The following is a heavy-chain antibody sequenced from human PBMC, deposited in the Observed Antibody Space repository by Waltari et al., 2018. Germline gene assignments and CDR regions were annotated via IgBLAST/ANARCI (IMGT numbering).Heavy chain of an antibody. CDR2: IKSKTDGGTT. D-gene: IGHD4-17*01. J-gene: IGHJ3*02. CDR3: TRHILPVTTDDAFDI. CDR1: GFTFSNAW. V-gene: IGHV3-15*01. Sequence: EVQLVESGGGLVKPGGSLRLSCAASGFTFSNAWMRWVRQAPGKGLEWVGRIKSKTDGGTTDYAAPVKGRFTISRDDSKNTLYLQMNSLKTEDTAVYYCTRHILPVTTDDAFDIWGQGTMVTVSS.